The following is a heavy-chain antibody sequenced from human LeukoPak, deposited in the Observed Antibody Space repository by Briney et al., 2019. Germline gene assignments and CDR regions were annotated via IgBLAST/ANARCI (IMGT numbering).Heavy chain of an antibody. CDR3: ASKGADSSGYGIFGY. V-gene: IGHV4-61*01. Sequence: PSETLSLTCTVSGGSFSSGSYYWSWIRQPPGKGLEWIGYIYYSGSTNYNPSLKSRVTISVDTSKNQFSLKLSSVTAADTAVYYCASKGADSSGYGIFGYWGQGTLVTVSS. CDR2: IYYSGST. D-gene: IGHD3-22*01. J-gene: IGHJ4*02. CDR1: GGSFSSGSYY.